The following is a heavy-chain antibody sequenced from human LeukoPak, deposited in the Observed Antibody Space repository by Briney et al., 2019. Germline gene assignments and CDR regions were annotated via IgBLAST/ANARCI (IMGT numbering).Heavy chain of an antibody. CDR3: TTGGPRRH. D-gene: IGHD3-16*01. V-gene: IGHV3-15*01. Sequence: GGSLRLSCAASGFTFDTDWMNWFRQAPGKGLEWVGLIRTKTDGGTTDNAAPVKGRFAISRDDSRNMLCLQMNSLKTEDTGVYYCTTGGPRRHWGQGTLVTVSS. J-gene: IGHJ4*02. CDR1: GFTFDTDW. CDR2: IRTKTDGGTT.